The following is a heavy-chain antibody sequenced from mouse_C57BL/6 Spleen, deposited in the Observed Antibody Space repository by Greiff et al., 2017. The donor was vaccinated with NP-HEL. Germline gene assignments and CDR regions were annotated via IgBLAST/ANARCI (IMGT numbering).Heavy chain of an antibody. CDR3: ARRKLRYWYFDV. D-gene: IGHD1-1*01. V-gene: IGHV1-80*01. CDR1: GYAFSSYW. CDR2: IYPGDGDT. J-gene: IGHJ1*03. Sequence: QVQLQQSGAELVKPGASVKISCKASGYAFSSYWMNWVKQRPGKGLEWIGQIYPGDGDTNYNGKFKGKATLTADKSSSTAYMQLSSLTSEDSAVYFCARRKLRYWYFDVWGTGTTVTVSS.